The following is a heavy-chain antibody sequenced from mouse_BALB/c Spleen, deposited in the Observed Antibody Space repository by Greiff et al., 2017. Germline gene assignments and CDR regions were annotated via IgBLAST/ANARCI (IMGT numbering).Heavy chain of an antibody. D-gene: IGHD1-1*02. CDR2: IWAGGST. J-gene: IGHJ2*01. V-gene: IGHV2-9*02. Sequence: VQLQQSGPGLVAPSQSLSITCTVYGFSLTSYGVHWVRQPPGKGLEWLGVIWAGGSTNYNSALMSRLSISKDNSKSQVFLKMNSLQTDDTAMYYCAREGGGYFDYWGQGTTLTVSS. CDR3: AREGGGYFDY. CDR1: GFSLTSYG.